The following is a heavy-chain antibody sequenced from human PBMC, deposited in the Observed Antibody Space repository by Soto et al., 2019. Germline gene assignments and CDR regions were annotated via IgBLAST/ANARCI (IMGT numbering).Heavy chain of an antibody. J-gene: IGHJ6*03. Sequence: HPGGSLRLSCAASGFTFSTYSMNWVRQAPGKGLEWVSYISSGSSTIYYADSVKGRFTISRDNAKNSLYLQMDSLRAEDTAVYYATRSAYMDVWGTGTTVTVSS. CDR3: TRSAYMDV. CDR2: ISSGSSTI. V-gene: IGHV3-48*01. D-gene: IGHD2-2*01. CDR1: GFTFSTYS.